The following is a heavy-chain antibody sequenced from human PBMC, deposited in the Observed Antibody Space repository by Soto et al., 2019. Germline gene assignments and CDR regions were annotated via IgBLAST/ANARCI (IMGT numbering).Heavy chain of an antibody. CDR1: GGSISSSNW. CDR2: IYHSGST. V-gene: IGHV4-4*02. CDR3: AREGGLSDIVVVVAATDYGMDV. J-gene: IGHJ6*02. D-gene: IGHD2-15*01. Sequence: SETLSLTCAVSGGSISSSNWWSWVRQPPGKGLEWIGEIYHSGSTNYNPSLKSRVTISVDKSKNQFSLKLSSVTAADTAVYYCAREGGLSDIVVVVAATDYGMDVWGQGTTVTVS.